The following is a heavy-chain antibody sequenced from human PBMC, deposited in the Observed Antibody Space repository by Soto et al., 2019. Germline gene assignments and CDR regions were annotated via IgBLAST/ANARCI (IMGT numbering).Heavy chain of an antibody. CDR3: ARVLWFGELEGGEEKMDV. D-gene: IGHD3-10*01. CDR2: IYYSGST. CDR1: GGSISSYY. V-gene: IGHV4-59*01. J-gene: IGHJ6*04. Sequence: SETLSLTCTVSGGSISSYYRSWIRQPPGKGLEWIGYIYYSGSTNYNPSLKSRVTISVDTSKNQFSLKLSSVTAADTAVYYCARVLWFGELEGGEEKMDVWGKGTTVTVSS.